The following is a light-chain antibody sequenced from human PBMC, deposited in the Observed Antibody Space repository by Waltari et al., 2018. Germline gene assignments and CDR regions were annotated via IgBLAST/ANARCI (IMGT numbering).Light chain of an antibody. CDR3: QQGNSYPFT. V-gene: IGKV1-13*02. J-gene: IGKJ3*01. Sequence: IQMSQSPSSLSASVGDRVTITCRASQGISSSLNWYQQKPGKAPKLLIYNANSLASGVPSSFSGSGSGTEFTLIISSLQPEDFASYYCQQGNSYPFTFGPGTKLDIK. CDR1: QGISSS. CDR2: NAN.